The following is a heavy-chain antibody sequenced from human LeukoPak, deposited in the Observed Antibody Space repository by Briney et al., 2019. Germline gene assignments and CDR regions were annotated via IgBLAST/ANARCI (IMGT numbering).Heavy chain of an antibody. CDR3: ARATSMYYYDSSGYYEGY. Sequence: SVKVSCKASGGTFSSYAISWVRQAPGQGLEWMGRIVPILGIANYAQKFQGRVTITADKFTSTAYMELSSLRSEDTAVYYCARATSMYYYDSSGYYEGYWGQGTLVTVSS. CDR1: GGTFSSYA. J-gene: IGHJ4*02. V-gene: IGHV1-69*04. CDR2: IVPILGIA. D-gene: IGHD3-22*01.